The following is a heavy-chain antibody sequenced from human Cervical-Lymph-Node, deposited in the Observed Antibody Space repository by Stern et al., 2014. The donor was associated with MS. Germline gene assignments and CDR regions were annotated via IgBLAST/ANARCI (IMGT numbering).Heavy chain of an antibody. CDR3: VKNDAYYFDSSGYFFDS. D-gene: IGHD3-22*01. V-gene: IGHV3-23*04. Sequence: VQLVESGGGLVQPGGSLRLSCAASGFTFSSYAMTWVRQAPGKGLEWVSAISGSGTTTYHADSVKGRFTISRDNSEKRVYLQTNSLRVDDTAVYYCVKNDAYYFDSSGYFFDSWGQGTLVTVSS. CDR2: ISGSGTTT. J-gene: IGHJ4*02. CDR1: GFTFSSYA.